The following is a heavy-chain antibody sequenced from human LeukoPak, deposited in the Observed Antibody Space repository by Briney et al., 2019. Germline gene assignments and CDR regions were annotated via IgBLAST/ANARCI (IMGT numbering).Heavy chain of an antibody. CDR1: GYTFTTYG. CDR2: ISADNGDT. V-gene: IGHV1-18*01. J-gene: IGHJ5*02. Sequence: ASVKVSCKASGYTFTTYGITWVRQAPGQGLEWMGWISADNGDTNYAQKLQGRVTMTTDTSTSTAYMELRSLRSDDTAVYYCAREGYCSSTSCLWFDPWGQGTLVTVSS. D-gene: IGHD2-2*01. CDR3: AREGYCSSTSCLWFDP.